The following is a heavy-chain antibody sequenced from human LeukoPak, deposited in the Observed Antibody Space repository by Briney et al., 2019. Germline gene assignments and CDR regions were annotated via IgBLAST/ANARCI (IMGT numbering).Heavy chain of an antibody. V-gene: IGHV3-48*03. D-gene: IGHD5/OR15-5a*01. CDR1: GFTFSSYE. Sequence: GGSLRLSCAASGFTFSSYEMNWVRQAPGKGLEWVSYISSSGSTIYYADSVKGRFTISRDNAKNSLYLQMNSLRAEDTAAYYCAGLYRVPDYWGQGTLVTVSS. CDR2: ISSSGSTI. CDR3: AGLYRVPDY. J-gene: IGHJ4*02.